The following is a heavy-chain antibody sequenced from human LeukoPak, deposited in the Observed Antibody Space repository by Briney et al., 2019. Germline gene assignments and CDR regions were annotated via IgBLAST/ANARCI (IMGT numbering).Heavy chain of an antibody. CDR3: ARAGPEPDYADVTFDY. V-gene: IGHV3-7*01. Sequence: GGSLRLSCAASGFTFSSYWMSWVRQAPGQGLEWVGNINQDGSEKYYVDSVKSRFAISRDNAKNSLYLQMTSLRAENTAVYYCARAGPEPDYADVTFDYWGQGTLVTVSS. CDR2: INQDGSEK. CDR1: GFTFSSYW. J-gene: IGHJ4*02. D-gene: IGHD3-16*01.